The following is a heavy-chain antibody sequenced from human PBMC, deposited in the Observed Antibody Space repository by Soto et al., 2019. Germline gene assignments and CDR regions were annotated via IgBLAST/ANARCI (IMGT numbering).Heavy chain of an antibody. J-gene: IGHJ4*02. Sequence: PSETLSLTCSVSGGSINSGDCYFICIRQSPGKGLEWIGYIYYSGSTYYNPSLKSRSTISIDTSKNQFFLDVDSVTAADTAVYYCARLYTGYEAFDYWGQGTLVTVSS. V-gene: IGHV4-30-4*01. CDR3: ARLYTGYEAFDY. D-gene: IGHD5-12*01. CDR1: GGSINSGDCY. CDR2: IYYSGST.